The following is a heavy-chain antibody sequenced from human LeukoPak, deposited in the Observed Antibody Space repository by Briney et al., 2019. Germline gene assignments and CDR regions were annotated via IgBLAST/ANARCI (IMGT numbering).Heavy chain of an antibody. Sequence: PGGSLRLSCAASGFTFSSYSMNWVRQAPGKGLEWVSYISSSSSTIYYADSVKGRFTISRDNAKNSLYLQMNSLRAEDTAVYYCAKDPSDYGDHDAFDIWGQGTMVTVSS. V-gene: IGHV3-48*04. CDR3: AKDPSDYGDHDAFDI. J-gene: IGHJ3*02. CDR2: ISSSSSTI. D-gene: IGHD4-17*01. CDR1: GFTFSSYS.